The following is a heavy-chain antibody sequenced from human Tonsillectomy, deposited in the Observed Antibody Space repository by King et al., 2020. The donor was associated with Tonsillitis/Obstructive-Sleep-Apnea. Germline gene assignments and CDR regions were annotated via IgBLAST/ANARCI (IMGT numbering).Heavy chain of an antibody. V-gene: IGHV4-61*03. CDR2: IYYTGVT. Sequence: VQLQESGPGVVKPSETLSLTCSVSGGSVSSGSYYWSWIRQSPGKRPEWIGFIYYTGVTHYNPSLKSRVTISLDTSKNLFSLRLTSVTAADTAVYFCANKVGYCGSTSCWGWFDPWGQGTLVTASS. CDR1: GGSVSSGSYY. CDR3: ANKVGYCGSTSCWGWFDP. D-gene: IGHD2-2*01. J-gene: IGHJ5*02.